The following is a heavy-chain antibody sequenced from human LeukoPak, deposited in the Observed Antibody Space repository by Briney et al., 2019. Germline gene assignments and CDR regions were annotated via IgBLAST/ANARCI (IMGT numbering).Heavy chain of an antibody. CDR3: SGVRKDGNNPFDN. D-gene: IGHD5-24*01. V-gene: IGHV4-59*08. CDR1: GGSISSNY. J-gene: IGHJ4*02. CDR2: IYYPGST. Sequence: ETLSLTCTVSGGSISSNYWSWIRQPPGKGLEWIGYIYYPGSTNYNPSLKSRVTISLDTSNKQFSLKLSSVTAADTAVYYCSGVRKDGNNPFDNWGQEPLVTVSS.